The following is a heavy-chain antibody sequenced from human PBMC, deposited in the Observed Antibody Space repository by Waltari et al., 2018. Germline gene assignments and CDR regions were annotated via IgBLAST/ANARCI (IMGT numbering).Heavy chain of an antibody. V-gene: IGHV3-23*01. CDR3: AKSYTGSLLGLFDP. CDR2: LSDSGDPT. Sequence: EVQLLESGGGLVEPGGSLRLSCAASGFTFSTSAMAWVPQSPATGLELVSGLSDSGDPTYYTDSVKGRFTISRDNSKNTLYLQMSGLRAEDTAVYYCAKSYTGSLLGLFDPWGQGTLVTVSS. D-gene: IGHD1-26*01. J-gene: IGHJ5*02. CDR1: GFTFSTSA.